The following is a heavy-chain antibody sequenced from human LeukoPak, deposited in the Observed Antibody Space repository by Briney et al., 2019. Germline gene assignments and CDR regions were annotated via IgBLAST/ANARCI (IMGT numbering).Heavy chain of an antibody. V-gene: IGHV1-46*01. D-gene: IGHD2-21*02. CDR1: GYTFTGYY. CDR3: ARDYSGGDYEVGFDY. J-gene: IGHJ4*02. CDR2: INPSGGST. Sequence: ASVKVSCKASGYTFTGYYMHWVRQAPGQGLEWMGIINPSGGSTSYAQKFQGRVTMTRDMSTSTVYMELSSLRSEDTAVYYCARDYSGGDYEVGFDYWGQGTLVTVSS.